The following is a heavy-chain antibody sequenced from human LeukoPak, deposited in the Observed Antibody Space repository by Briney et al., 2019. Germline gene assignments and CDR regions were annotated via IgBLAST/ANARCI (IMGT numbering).Heavy chain of an antibody. Sequence: GGSLRLSCAASGFIFSSYWMNWVRQAPGKGLEWVSYISSSGSTIYYADSVKGRFTISRDNAKNSLYLQMNSLRAEDTAVYYCARGAGGSSGSAFDYWGQGTLVTVSS. V-gene: IGHV3-48*04. CDR1: GFIFSSYW. D-gene: IGHD3-22*01. CDR2: ISSSGSTI. CDR3: ARGAGGSSGSAFDY. J-gene: IGHJ4*02.